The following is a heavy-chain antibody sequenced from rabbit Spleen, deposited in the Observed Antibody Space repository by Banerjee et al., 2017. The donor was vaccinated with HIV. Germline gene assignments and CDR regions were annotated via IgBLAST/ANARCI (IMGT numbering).Heavy chain of an antibody. V-gene: IGHV1S40*01. Sequence: QSLEESGGDLVKPGASLTLTCTASGFSFSGSHYMCWVRQAPGKGLEWIACIYAGSSGSTGYASWAKGRFTISKTSSTTVTLQMTSLTAADTATYFCGRFKASTSGYWDLWGPGTLVTVS. CDR1: GFSFSGSHY. CDR2: IYAGSSGST. D-gene: IGHD1-1*01. J-gene: IGHJ4*01. CDR3: GRFKASTSGYWDL.